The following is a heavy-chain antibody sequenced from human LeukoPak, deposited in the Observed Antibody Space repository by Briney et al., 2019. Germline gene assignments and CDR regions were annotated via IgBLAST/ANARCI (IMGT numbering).Heavy chain of an antibody. D-gene: IGHD3-3*02. CDR1: GFTFSSYS. V-gene: IGHV3-21*01. J-gene: IGHJ6*04. CDR3: ARCSDSISQVDL. CDR2: ISSSSSYI. Sequence: GGSLRLSCAASGFTFSSYSMNWVRQAPGKGLEWVSSISSSSSYIYYADSVKGRFTISRDNAKNSLYLQMNSLRAEDTAVYYCARCSDSISQVDLWGKGTTVTVSS.